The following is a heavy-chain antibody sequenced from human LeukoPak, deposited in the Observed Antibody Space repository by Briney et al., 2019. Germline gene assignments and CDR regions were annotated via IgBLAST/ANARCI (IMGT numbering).Heavy chain of an antibody. Sequence: ASETLSLTCTVSGVSISSYYWSWIRQPPGKGLEWIGYIYYSGSTNYNPSLKSRVTISVDTSKNQFSLKLSSVTAADTAVYYCARLRTYEKNFDLWSGYYKPRYFDYWGQGTLVTVSS. V-gene: IGHV4-59*01. D-gene: IGHD3-3*01. J-gene: IGHJ4*02. CDR1: GVSISSYY. CDR2: IYYSGST. CDR3: ARLRTYEKNFDLWSGYYKPRYFDY.